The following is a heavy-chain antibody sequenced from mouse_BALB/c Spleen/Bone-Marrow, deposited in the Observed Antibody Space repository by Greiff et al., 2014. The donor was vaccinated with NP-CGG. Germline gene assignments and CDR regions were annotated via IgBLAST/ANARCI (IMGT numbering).Heavy chain of an antibody. Sequence: QVQLKESGTELMKPGASVKISCKATGYTFSSYWIEWVNQRPGHGLEWIGETLPGSGSTNYNEKFKGKATFTADTSSNTAYMQLSSLTSEDSAVYYCARRGHGFAWFAYWGQGTLVTVSA. CDR1: GYTFSSYW. J-gene: IGHJ3*01. CDR2: TLPGSGST. D-gene: IGHD1-2*01. CDR3: ARRGHGFAWFAY. V-gene: IGHV1-9*01.